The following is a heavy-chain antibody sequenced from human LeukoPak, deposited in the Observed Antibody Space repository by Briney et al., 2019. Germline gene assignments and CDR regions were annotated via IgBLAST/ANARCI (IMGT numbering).Heavy chain of an antibody. Sequence: GESLRLSCAASGFTVSSKYMSWVRQAPGKGLQWVSVIYSGGDTYYADSVKGRFTIYRDNSKNTLYLQMNSLRAEDTAVYYCARSIVVAVGAFDLWGQGTMVTVSS. D-gene: IGHD6-19*01. CDR3: ARSIVVAVGAFDL. J-gene: IGHJ3*01. CDR2: IYSGGDT. CDR1: GFTVSSKY. V-gene: IGHV3-66*01.